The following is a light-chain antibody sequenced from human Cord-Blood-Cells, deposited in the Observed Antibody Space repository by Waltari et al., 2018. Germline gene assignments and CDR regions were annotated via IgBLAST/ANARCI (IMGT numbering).Light chain of an antibody. CDR1: QSVSSN. V-gene: IGKV3-15*01. CDR3: QQHNNWPRT. J-gene: IGKJ1*01. CDR2: GAS. Sequence: EIVMTQSPATLSVSQGERDTLSCRASQSVSSNLAWYQQKPGQAPRLLIYGASTMATGIPARFSGSGSGTEFTLTISSLQSEDFAVYYCQQHNNWPRTFGQGTKVEIK.